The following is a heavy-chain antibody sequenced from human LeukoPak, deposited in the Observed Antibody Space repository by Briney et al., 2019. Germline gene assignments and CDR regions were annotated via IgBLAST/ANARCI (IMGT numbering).Heavy chain of an antibody. CDR1: GGSISSSNW. D-gene: IGHD4-17*01. J-gene: IGHJ5*02. Sequence: SGTLSLTCAVSGGSISSSNWWSWVRQPPGKGLEWIGEIYHSGSTNYNPSLKSRVTISVDTSKNQFSLKLSSVTAADTAVYYCARDTVTNPRYNWFDPWGQGTLVTISS. CDR2: IYHSGST. CDR3: ARDTVTNPRYNWFDP. V-gene: IGHV4-4*02.